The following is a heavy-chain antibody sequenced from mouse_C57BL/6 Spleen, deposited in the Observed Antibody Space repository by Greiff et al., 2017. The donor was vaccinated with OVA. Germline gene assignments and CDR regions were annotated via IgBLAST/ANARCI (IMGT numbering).Heavy chain of an antibody. D-gene: IGHD2-2*01. J-gene: IGHJ4*01. V-gene: IGHV5-9*01. CDR2: ISGGGGNT. CDR3: ARRGGYDEAMDY. CDR1: GFTFSSYT. Sequence: EVHLVESGGGLVKPGGSLKLSCAASGFTFSSYTMSWVRQTPEKRLEWVATISGGGGNTYYPDSVKGRFTISRDNAKNTLYLQMSSLRSEDTALYYCARRGGYDEAMDYWGQGTSVTVSS.